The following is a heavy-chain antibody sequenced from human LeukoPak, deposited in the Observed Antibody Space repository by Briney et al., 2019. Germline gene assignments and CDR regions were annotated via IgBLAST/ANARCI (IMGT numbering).Heavy chain of an antibody. Sequence: GGSLRLSCAASGCTFSNYDMSWVRQAPGKGLEWVSAISGSGGSTYYADSVKGRFTITRDNSKNTLYLQMNSLRAEDTAVYYCAKLLVGLYFDYWGQGTLVTVSS. CDR2: ISGSGGST. D-gene: IGHD3-10*01. CDR3: AKLLVGLYFDY. CDR1: GCTFSNYD. V-gene: IGHV3-23*01. J-gene: IGHJ4*02.